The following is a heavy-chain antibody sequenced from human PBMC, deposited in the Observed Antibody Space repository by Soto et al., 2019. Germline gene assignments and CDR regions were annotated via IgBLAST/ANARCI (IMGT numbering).Heavy chain of an antibody. Sequence: SETLSLTCTVSAISVTTGSFYWNWIRQPPGKGLEWVGYISYSGSTNYNPSLKSRVTISVDTSKNQFSLRLISLTAADTAVYYCARGDAINWFDPWGQGTLVTVSS. D-gene: IGHD2-2*01. J-gene: IGHJ5*02. V-gene: IGHV4-61*01. CDR3: ARGDAINWFDP. CDR2: ISYSGST. CDR1: AISVTTGSFY.